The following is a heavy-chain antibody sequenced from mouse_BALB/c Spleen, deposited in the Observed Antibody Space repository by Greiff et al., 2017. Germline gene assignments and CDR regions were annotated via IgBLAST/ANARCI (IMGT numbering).Heavy chain of an antibody. CDR2: ISYSGST. D-gene: IGHD1-1*01. CDR3: ARSKLLRFAY. V-gene: IGHV3-2*02. J-gene: IGHJ3*01. CDR1: GYSITSDYA. Sequence: EVKLVESGPGLVKPSQSLSLTCTVTGYSITSDYAWNWIRQFPGNKLEWMGYISYSGSTSYNPSLKSRISITRDTSKNQFFLQLNSVTTEDTATYYCARSKLLRFAYWGQGTLVTVSA.